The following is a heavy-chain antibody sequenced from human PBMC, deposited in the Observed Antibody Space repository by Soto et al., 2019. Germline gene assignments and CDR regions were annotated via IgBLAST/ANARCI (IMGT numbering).Heavy chain of an antibody. J-gene: IGHJ5*02. CDR1: GYTFTSYG. CDR2: ISAYNGNT. CDR3: ARHNSQWPNWFDP. V-gene: IGHV1-18*01. Sequence: ASVKVSCKASGYTFTSYGISWVRQAPGQGLEWMGWISAYNGNTNYAQKHQGRVTMTTDTSTNTAYMDLRSLRSDDTAVYYCARHNSQWPNWFDPWGQGTPVTVSS. D-gene: IGHD1-1*01.